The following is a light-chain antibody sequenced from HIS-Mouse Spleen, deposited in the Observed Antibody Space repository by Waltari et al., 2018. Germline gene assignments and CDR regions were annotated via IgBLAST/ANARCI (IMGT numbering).Light chain of an antibody. CDR3: SSYAGSNNYV. CDR1: SSDVGGYNY. Sequence: QSALTQPPPASGSPGQSVTISCTGTSSDVGGYNYCSWYQPHPGKAPKLMIYEVSKRPSGVPDRFSGSKSGNTASLTVSGLQAEDEADYYCSSYAGSNNYVFGTGTKVTVL. J-gene: IGLJ1*01. V-gene: IGLV2-8*01. CDR2: EVS.